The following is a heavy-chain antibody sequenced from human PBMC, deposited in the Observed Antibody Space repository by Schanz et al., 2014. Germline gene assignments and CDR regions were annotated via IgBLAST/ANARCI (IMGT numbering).Heavy chain of an antibody. CDR3: AREYYDSSGYYYCDY. V-gene: IGHV1-69*09. Sequence: QVQLVQSGAEVKKPGASVKVSCKASGYTFSSYAISWVRQAPGQGLEWMGRIIPILGIATYAQKFQGRLTITADKSTSTAYMELSSLRSEDTAMYYCAREYYDSSGYYYCDYWGQGTLVTVSS. J-gene: IGHJ4*02. CDR2: IIPILGIA. D-gene: IGHD3-22*01. CDR1: GYTFSSYA.